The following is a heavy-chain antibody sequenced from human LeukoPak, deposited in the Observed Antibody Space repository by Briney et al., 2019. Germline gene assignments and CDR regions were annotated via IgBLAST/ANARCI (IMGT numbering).Heavy chain of an antibody. Sequence: GGSLRLSCAASGFIVSSNYMSWVRQAPGKGLEWVSVIYSGGSTYYADSVKGRFTISRDNSKNTLYLQMNSLRAEDTAVYYCARDLTVAGKSDYWGQGTLVTVSS. CDR1: GFIVSSNY. D-gene: IGHD6-19*01. J-gene: IGHJ4*02. CDR2: IYSGGST. V-gene: IGHV3-66*01. CDR3: ARDLTVAGKSDY.